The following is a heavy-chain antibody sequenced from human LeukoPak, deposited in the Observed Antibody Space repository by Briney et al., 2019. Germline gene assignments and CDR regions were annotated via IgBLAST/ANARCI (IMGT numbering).Heavy chain of an antibody. CDR3: ARVMRYSYGRVGAFDI. J-gene: IGHJ3*02. V-gene: IGHV4-59*01. D-gene: IGHD5-18*01. CDR2: IYYSGST. CDR1: GGSISSYY. Sequence: PSETLSLTCTVSGGSISSYYWSWIRQPPGKGLDWTGAIYYSGSTNYNPSLKGRVTISADRSQTQFSLKLSFVTAADTAVYYCARVMRYSYGRVGAFDIWGQGTMVTVSS.